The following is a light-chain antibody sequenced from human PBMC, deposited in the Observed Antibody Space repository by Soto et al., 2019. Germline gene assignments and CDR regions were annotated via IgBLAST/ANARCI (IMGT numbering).Light chain of an antibody. CDR1: SSDVGGYNY. J-gene: IGLJ1*01. CDR3: SSYTTSNTRQIV. Sequence: QSVLTQPASVSWSPGQSITISCTGTSSDVGGYNYVSWYQQHPGKAPKFMIYDVSNRPSGVSNRFSGSKSGNTASLTISGLQAEDEAEYYCSSYTTSNTRQIVFGTGTKVTVL. V-gene: IGLV2-14*01. CDR2: DVS.